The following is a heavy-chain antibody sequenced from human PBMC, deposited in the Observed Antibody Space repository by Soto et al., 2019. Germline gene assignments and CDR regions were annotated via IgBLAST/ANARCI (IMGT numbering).Heavy chain of an antibody. CDR2: IYWDDDK. J-gene: IGHJ4*02. CDR3: AHLYWTAASFSYFFDY. V-gene: IGHV2-5*02. Sequence: QITLTESGPTLVKPTETLTLTCTLSGFSFPTSRVGVGWIRQPPGKALEWLALIYWDDDKRYSPFLKSRLSITKDTSTNQVVLTVANMDPVDTGTSYCAHLYWTAASFSYFFDYWGRGTRVTVSS. D-gene: IGHD6-25*01. CDR1: GFSFPTSRVG.